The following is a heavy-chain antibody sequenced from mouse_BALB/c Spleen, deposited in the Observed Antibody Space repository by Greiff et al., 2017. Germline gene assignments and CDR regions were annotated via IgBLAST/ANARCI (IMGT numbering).Heavy chain of an antibody. CDR2: IDPYNGGT. CDR1: GYAFTSYN. D-gene: IGHD1-2*01. J-gene: IGHJ4*01. V-gene: IGHV1S135*01. Sequence: LVESGPELVKPGASVKVSCKASGYAFTSYNMYWVKQSHGKSLEWIGYIDPYNGGTSYNQKFKGKATLTVDKSSSTAYMHLNSLTSEDSAVYYCARKVRLGGYYYAMDYWGQGTSVTVSS. CDR3: ARKVRLGGYYYAMDY.